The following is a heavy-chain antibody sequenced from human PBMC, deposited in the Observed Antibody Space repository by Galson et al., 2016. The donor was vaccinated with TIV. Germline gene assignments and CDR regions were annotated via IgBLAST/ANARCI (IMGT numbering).Heavy chain of an antibody. Sequence: SVKVSCKASGYSFLSFDINWVRQAAGQGLEWMGWMNPHSGSTVSAQKFQGRVTMTRNLSISTAYMELSSLTSEDTAIYYCARPPYGSAYYGLDVWGQGTTVTVSS. J-gene: IGHJ6*02. V-gene: IGHV1-8*01. D-gene: IGHD4-17*01. CDR2: MNPHSGST. CDR1: GYSFLSFD. CDR3: ARPPYGSAYYGLDV.